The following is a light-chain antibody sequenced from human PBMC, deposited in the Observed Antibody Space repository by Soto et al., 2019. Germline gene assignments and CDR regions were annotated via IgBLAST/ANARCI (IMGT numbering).Light chain of an antibody. CDR1: SSDVGAYTF. CDR3: SSYTSSSTHV. Sequence: QSALTQPASVSGSPGQSITISCTGPSSDVGAYTFVSWYQQHPDKVPNLMIFDVSRRPSGVSDRFAGSKSGNTASLTISGLQPEDEADYYCSSYTSSSTHVFGSGTKLTVL. J-gene: IGLJ1*01. CDR2: DVS. V-gene: IGLV2-14*03.